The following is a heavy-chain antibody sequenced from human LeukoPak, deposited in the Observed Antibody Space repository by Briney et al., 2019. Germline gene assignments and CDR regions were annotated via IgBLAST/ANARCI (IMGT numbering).Heavy chain of an antibody. J-gene: IGHJ4*02. V-gene: IGHV4-34*01. CDR3: AESPGYCSGGSCYHDY. Sequence: SETLSLTCAVYGGSFSGYYWSWIRQPPGKGLEWIGEINHSGSTNYNPSLKSRVTISVDTSKNQFSLKLSSVTAADTAVYYCAESPGYCSGGSCYHDYWGQGTLVTVSS. CDR1: GGSFSGYY. D-gene: IGHD2-15*01. CDR2: INHSGST.